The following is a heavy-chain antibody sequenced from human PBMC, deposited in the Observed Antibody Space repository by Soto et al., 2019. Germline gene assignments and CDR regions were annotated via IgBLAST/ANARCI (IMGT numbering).Heavy chain of an antibody. Sequence: SVKVSCKASGGTFSNYAISWVRQAPGEGLEWVGGIIPIFGTSNYAQNFQGRVSITADESTSTAYMELSSLRSEDTAVYYCARGVRTGFYGMEVWGQGTTVTVS. J-gene: IGHJ6*02. CDR1: GGTFSNYA. V-gene: IGHV1-69*13. CDR3: ARGVRTGFYGMEV. CDR2: IIPIFGTS. D-gene: IGHD3-10*01.